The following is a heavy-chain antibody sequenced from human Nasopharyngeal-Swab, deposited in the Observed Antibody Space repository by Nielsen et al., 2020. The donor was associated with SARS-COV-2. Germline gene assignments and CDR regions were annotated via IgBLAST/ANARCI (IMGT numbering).Heavy chain of an antibody. V-gene: IGHV3-21*01. CDR3: ARDRRSSWYSGSAFEI. Sequence: GGSLRLSCAASGFIFDNYVMHWVRQAPGKGLEWVSAISDEGDRTDYADSVKGRFTISRDNAKNSLYLQMNSLRAEDTAVYYCARDRRSSWYSGSAFEIWGQGTMVTVSS. J-gene: IGHJ3*02. CDR2: ISDEGDRT. D-gene: IGHD6-13*01. CDR1: GFIFDNYV.